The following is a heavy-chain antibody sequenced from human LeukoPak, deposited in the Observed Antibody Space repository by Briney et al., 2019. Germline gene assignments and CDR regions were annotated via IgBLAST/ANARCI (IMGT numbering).Heavy chain of an antibody. CDR2: IYYSGST. D-gene: IGHD6-13*01. J-gene: IGHJ4*02. Sequence: SETLSLTCSVSGGSISSNHWSWMRQPPGKGLEWIGNIYYSGSTNYNPSLKSRVTISVDTSKNQFSLKLSSVTAADTAVYYCARVQQQLLPFDYWGQGILVTVSS. CDR1: GGSISSNH. CDR3: ARVQQQLLPFDY. V-gene: IGHV4-59*01.